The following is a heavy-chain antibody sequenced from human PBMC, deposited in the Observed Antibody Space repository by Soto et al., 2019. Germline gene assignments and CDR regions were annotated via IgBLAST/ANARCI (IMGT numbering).Heavy chain of an antibody. CDR2: FDPEDGET. CDR1: GYTRTELS. J-gene: IGHJ3*02. Sequence: ASVKVSCKVSGYTRTELSMHWVRQAPGKGLEWMGGFDPEDGETIYAQKFQGRVTMTEDTSTDKAYMELSSLRSEDTAVYYCAKDDLRGSPHGWNAFDIWGQGPMVTVSS. D-gene: IGHD1-26*01. CDR3: AKDDLRGSPHGWNAFDI. V-gene: IGHV1-24*01.